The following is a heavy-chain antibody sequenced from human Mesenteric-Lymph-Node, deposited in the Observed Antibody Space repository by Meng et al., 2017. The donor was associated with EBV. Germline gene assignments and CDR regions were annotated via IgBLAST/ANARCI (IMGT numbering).Heavy chain of an antibody. J-gene: IGHJ4*02. CDR2: INVGSGDT. Sequence: VQFGHAGAGVKKPGASVKFSCKPSGYTFTTYAMHWLRQAPGQSLEWMGWINVGSGDTKYLQKLQGRVTITRDTSASTTYLELSSLRSEDTAVYYCARGRTTVTSRYFDYWGQGSLVTVSS. V-gene: IGHV1-3*01. D-gene: IGHD4-17*01. CDR3: ARGRTTVTSRYFDY. CDR1: GYTFTTYA.